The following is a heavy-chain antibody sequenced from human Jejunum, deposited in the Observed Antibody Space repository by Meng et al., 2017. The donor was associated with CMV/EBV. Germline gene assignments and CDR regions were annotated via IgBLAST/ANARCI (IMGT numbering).Heavy chain of an antibody. D-gene: IGHD2-15*01. V-gene: IGHV3-23*01. CDR2: ITERSIT. Sequence: LRLSCVASGATLSHYTMTWFRQAPGRGLESVSDITERSITNYADSVKGRFTISRDDSKNTLYLQMNNLRVDDTAVYFCARDANAAYWGQGTLVTVSS. CDR3: ARDANAAY. J-gene: IGHJ4*02. CDR1: GATLSHYT.